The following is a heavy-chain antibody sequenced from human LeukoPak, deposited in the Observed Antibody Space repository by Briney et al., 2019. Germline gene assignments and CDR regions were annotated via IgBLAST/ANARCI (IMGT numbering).Heavy chain of an antibody. CDR3: ARHTSMVRGVMKYYLDY. CDR1: GGSISSSSYY. CDR2: IYYSGST. V-gene: IGHV4-39*01. D-gene: IGHD3-10*01. Sequence: PSETLSLTCTVSGGSISSSSYYWVWMRQPPGKGLEWIGSIYYSGSTYYNPSLKSRVTISVDTSKNQFSLRLNSVTAADTAVYYCARHTSMVRGVMKYYLDYWGQGTLATVSS. J-gene: IGHJ4*02.